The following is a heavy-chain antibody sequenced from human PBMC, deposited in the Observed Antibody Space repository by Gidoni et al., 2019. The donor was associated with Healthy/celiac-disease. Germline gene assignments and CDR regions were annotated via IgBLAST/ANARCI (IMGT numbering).Heavy chain of an antibody. D-gene: IGHD6-13*01. V-gene: IGHV3-23*01. J-gene: IGHJ4*02. CDR1: GFPFSSYA. Sequence: EVQLLESGGGLVQPGGSLRPSCAASGFPFSSYAMSWVRQAPGKGLAGVSAISSSGGNTYYADSVKGRFTISRDNSKNTLYLQMNSLRAEDTAVYYCAKEGKGYIGAAGADYWGQGTLVTVSS. CDR2: ISSSGGNT. CDR3: AKEGKGYIGAAGADY.